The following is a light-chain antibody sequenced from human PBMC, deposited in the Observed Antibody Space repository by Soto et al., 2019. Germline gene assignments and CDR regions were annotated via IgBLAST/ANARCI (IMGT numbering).Light chain of an antibody. Sequence: IVMTQSPDTLSVSPGERATLSCRASQSVSNNLAWYQQKPGQAPRLLIYGASTRATGIPARFSGSGSGTEFTLTISSLQSEDFALYYCQQYNNWPRTFGQGTKVDIK. CDR2: GAS. CDR3: QQYNNWPRT. CDR1: QSVSNN. V-gene: IGKV3-15*01. J-gene: IGKJ1*01.